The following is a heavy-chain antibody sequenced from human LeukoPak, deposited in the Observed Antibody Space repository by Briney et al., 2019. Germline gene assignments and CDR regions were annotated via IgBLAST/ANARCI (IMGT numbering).Heavy chain of an antibody. D-gene: IGHD6-13*01. CDR3: CDNSSCSFDY. CDR2: IKQDGSEK. V-gene: IGHV3-7*01. CDR1: GFTFSSYW. J-gene: IGHJ4*02. Sequence: PGGSLRLSCAASGFTFSSYWMNWVRQAPGKGLEWVANIKQDGSEKYYVDSVKGRFTISRDNAKNSLYLQMNSLRAEDTAVYYCCDNSSCSFDYWGQGTLVTVSS.